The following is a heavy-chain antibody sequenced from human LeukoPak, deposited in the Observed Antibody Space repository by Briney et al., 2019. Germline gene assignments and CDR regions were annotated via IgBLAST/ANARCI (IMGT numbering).Heavy chain of an antibody. V-gene: IGHV4-39*01. CDR3: AVIHYYDSRGYSFWSRLDAFDI. CDR1: GGSISSSSYY. J-gene: IGHJ3*02. D-gene: IGHD3-22*01. CDR2: IYYSGST. Sequence: SETLSLTCTVSGGSISSSSYYWGWIRQPPGKGLEWIGSIYYSGSTYYNPSLKGRVTISVDTSKNQFSLKLSSVTAADTAVYYCAVIHYYDSRGYSFWSRLDAFDIWGQGTMVTVSS.